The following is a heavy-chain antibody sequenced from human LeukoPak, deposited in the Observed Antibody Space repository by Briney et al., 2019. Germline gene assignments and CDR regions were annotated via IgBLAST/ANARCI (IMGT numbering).Heavy chain of an antibody. CDR3: ARLLHFESSTYRPVDF. J-gene: IGHJ4*02. CDR1: GFRFTSHS. V-gene: IGHV3-7*01. D-gene: IGHD3-9*01. CDR2: VKEDGTEK. Sequence: GGSLRLSCAASGFRFTSHSMSWVRQAPGKRLEWVANVKEDGTEKYYVDSVEGRFTISRDDATNSLYLQMNNLRVEDTAVYFCARLLHFESSTYRPVDFWGQGSLVIVSS.